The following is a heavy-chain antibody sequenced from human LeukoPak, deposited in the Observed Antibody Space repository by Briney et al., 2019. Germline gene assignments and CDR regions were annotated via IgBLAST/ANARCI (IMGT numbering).Heavy chain of an antibody. CDR3: ANLPDIVVVPAASY. Sequence: AGGSLRLSCAASGFTFSSYWMSWVRQAPGKGLEWVANIKQDGSEKYYVDSVKGRFTISRDNAKNSLYLQMNSLRAEDTAVYYCANLPDIVVVPAASYWGQGTLVTVSS. D-gene: IGHD2-2*01. CDR2: IKQDGSEK. V-gene: IGHV3-7*03. CDR1: GFTFSSYW. J-gene: IGHJ4*02.